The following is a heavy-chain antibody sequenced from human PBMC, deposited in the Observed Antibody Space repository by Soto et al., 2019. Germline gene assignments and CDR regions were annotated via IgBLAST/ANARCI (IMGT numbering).Heavy chain of an antibody. Sequence: AGGSLRLSCEASGFDFSSFGMHWVRQAPGKGLEWVAHIWYDGSNTYYADSVKGRFTISRDNSRNTVYLQMNSLRAEDTAVYHCVRDLLGSGGHFDYWGQGTLVTVSS. V-gene: IGHV3-33*01. CDR3: VRDLLGSGGHFDY. J-gene: IGHJ4*02. D-gene: IGHD7-27*01. CDR1: GFDFSSFG. CDR2: IWYDGSNT.